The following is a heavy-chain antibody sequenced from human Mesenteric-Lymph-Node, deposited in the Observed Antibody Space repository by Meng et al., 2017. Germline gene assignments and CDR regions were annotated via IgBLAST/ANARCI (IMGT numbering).Heavy chain of an antibody. Sequence: GSLRLSCTVSGGSISSYYWSWIRQPPGKGLEWIGYVYYSGSTNYNPSLKSRVTISVDPSKNQFSLKLSAVTAADTAVYYCARAEDYGSGPFDYWGQGTLVTVSS. V-gene: IGHV4-59*01. CDR2: VYYSGST. CDR1: GGSISSYY. D-gene: IGHD3-10*01. J-gene: IGHJ4*02. CDR3: ARAEDYGSGPFDY.